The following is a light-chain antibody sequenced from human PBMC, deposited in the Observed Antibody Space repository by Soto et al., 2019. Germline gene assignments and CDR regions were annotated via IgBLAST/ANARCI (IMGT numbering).Light chain of an antibody. CDR1: SSDVGGYNY. Sequence: QSVLTQPASVSGSPGQSITISCTGTSSDVGGYNYVSWYQQHPGKAPKLMIYEVSNRPSGVSSRFSGSKSGNTASLTISGLQAEDEADYYCSSHRSSSSFVFGTGTKLTVL. J-gene: IGLJ1*01. V-gene: IGLV2-14*01. CDR2: EVS. CDR3: SSHRSSSSFV.